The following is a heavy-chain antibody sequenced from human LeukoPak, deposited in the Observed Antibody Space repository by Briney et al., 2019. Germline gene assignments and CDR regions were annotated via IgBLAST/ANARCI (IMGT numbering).Heavy chain of an antibody. CDR1: GFTFSTYW. CDR2: IEQDGSAK. D-gene: IGHD2-8*02. CDR3: ARGRRYCTSVGGHPSSIVTFDY. V-gene: IGHV3-7*01. J-gene: IGHJ4*02. Sequence: GGSLRLSCAASGFTFSTYWMSWVRQAPGKGLEWVANIEQDGSAKYYVDSVKGRFTISRDNPKNSVFLQMNSLRAEGTAMYYCARGRRYCTSVGGHPSSIVTFDYWGQGTLVTVSS.